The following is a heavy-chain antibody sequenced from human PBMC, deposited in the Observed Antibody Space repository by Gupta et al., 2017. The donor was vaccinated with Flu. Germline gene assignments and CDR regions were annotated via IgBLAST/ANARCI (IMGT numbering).Heavy chain of an antibody. J-gene: IGHJ4*02. V-gene: IGHV1-46*01. CDR3: ARDLPLNYYDSSGSPRLDY. Sequence: QVQLVQSGAEVKKPGASVKVSCKASGYTFTSSSMHWVRQAPGQWLEWMGIINLSAGSTTYAQKFQARVTMTRDTSTSTVYMELSSLRSEDTAVYYCARDLPLNYYDSSGSPRLDYWGQGTLVTVSS. CDR1: GYTFTSSS. D-gene: IGHD3-22*01. CDR2: INLSAGST.